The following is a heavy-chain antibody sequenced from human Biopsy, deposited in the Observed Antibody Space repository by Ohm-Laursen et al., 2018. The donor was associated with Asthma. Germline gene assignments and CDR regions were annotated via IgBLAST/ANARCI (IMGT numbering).Heavy chain of an antibody. CDR3: ASDFPKDYVRYNFQF. Sequence: GASVNLSCKISGYSLTDLSIHWVRQAPGQGLEWMGGHDNEVGGTVNARRFQGRVTMTEDTSTDTAYMELSSLSSDDPAVYYCASDFPKDYVRYNFQFWGQGTLVTVSS. D-gene: IGHD4-17*01. CDR1: GYSLTDLS. CDR2: HDNEVGGT. J-gene: IGHJ4*02. V-gene: IGHV1-24*01.